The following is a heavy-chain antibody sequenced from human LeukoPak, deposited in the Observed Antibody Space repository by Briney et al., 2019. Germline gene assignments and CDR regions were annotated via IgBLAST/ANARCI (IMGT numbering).Heavy chain of an antibody. V-gene: IGHV1-69*13. D-gene: IGHD3-3*01. CDR3: ARRYYDFWSGYYPKYYYYGMDV. J-gene: IGHJ6*02. CDR1: GYTFTSYY. CDR2: IIPIFGTA. Sequence: SVKVSCKASGYTFTSYYMHWVRQAPGQGLEWMGGIIPIFGTANYAQKFQGRVTITADESTSTAYMELSSLRSEDTAVYYCARRYYDFWSGYYPKYYYYGMDVWGQGTTVTVSS.